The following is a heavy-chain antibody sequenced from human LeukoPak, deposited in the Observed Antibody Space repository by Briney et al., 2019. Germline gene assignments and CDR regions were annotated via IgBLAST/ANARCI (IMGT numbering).Heavy chain of an antibody. CDR2: IYNSGST. J-gene: IGHJ4*02. V-gene: IGHV4-59*01. D-gene: IGHD6-19*01. CDR3: AREWGSAWYYFDY. Sequence: SETLSLTCTVSGGSISTYYWSWIRQPPGKGLEGMVDIYNSGSTNYNPSLKSRVTISIDTSNHQFSLQLSSVTAADAAVYYCAREWGSAWYYFDYWGQGSLVTVSS. CDR1: GGSISTYY.